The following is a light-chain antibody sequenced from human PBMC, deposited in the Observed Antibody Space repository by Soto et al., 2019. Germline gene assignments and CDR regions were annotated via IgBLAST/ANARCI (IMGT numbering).Light chain of an antibody. CDR3: QQYRSWPRT. J-gene: IGKJ1*01. Sequence: IVLTQSPGTLSLSPWERATLSCRASQSVSNNYLAWYQQKPGQAPRLLIYGASNRATGIPDRSSGSGSGTEFTPPTSSLRPADFAVYYCQQYRSWPRTFGQGTKVDIK. V-gene: IGKV3-20*01. CDR1: QSVSNNY. CDR2: GAS.